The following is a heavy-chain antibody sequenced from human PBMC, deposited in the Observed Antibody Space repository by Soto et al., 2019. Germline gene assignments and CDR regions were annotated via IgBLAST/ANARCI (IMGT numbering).Heavy chain of an antibody. CDR3: AKAGIALDY. V-gene: IGHV3-30*18. CDR2: ISYDGSNK. CDR1: GFTFSGYG. D-gene: IGHD6-13*01. J-gene: IGHJ4*02. Sequence: QVQLVESGGGVVQPGRSLRLSCAAAGFTFSGYGMHWVRQAPGKGLEWVAVISYDGSNKYYADSVKGRFTISRDNSKNTLYLQMNSRRAEDTAVYYCAKAGIALDYWGQGTLVTVSS.